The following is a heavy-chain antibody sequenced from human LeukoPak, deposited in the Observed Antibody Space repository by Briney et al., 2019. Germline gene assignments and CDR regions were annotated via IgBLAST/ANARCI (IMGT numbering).Heavy chain of an antibody. D-gene: IGHD7-27*01. CDR1: GGTFSSYA. CDR3: ARDGDPQLAFDY. J-gene: IGHJ4*02. Sequence: ASVKVSCKASGGTFSSYAISWVRQAPGQRLEWMGRIIPIFGTANYAQKFQGRVTITTDESTSTAYMELSSLRSEDTAVYYCARDGDPQLAFDYWGQGTLVTVSS. CDR2: IIPIFGTA. V-gene: IGHV1-69*05.